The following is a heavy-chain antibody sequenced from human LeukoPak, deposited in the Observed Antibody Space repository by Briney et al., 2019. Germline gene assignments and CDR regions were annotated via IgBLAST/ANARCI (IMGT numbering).Heavy chain of an antibody. CDR2: IKSKNDGGTT. J-gene: IGHJ4*02. D-gene: IGHD3-22*01. CDR3: TRPARISMIVGDLGYFHY. Sequence: GGSLRLSCAASGFIFSNAWMSGVRQAPGKGLEGVGRIKSKNDGGTTDYAAPVKGRFTISRDDSKNTLYLQMNSLKTEDTAMYYCTRPARISMIVGDLGYFHYWGQGTLVTVSS. CDR1: GFIFSNAW. V-gene: IGHV3-15*01.